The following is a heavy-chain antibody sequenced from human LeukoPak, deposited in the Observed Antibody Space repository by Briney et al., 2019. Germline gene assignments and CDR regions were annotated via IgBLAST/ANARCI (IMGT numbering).Heavy chain of an antibody. CDR3: ARDNSRSFGAFDI. Sequence: GASVKVACKASGGTFSSYAISWVRQAPGQGLEWMGGIIPIFGTANYAQKFQGRVTITTDESTSTAYMELSSLRSEDTAVYYCARDNSRSFGAFDIWGQGTMVTVSS. D-gene: IGHD3-3*01. CDR2: IIPIFGTA. J-gene: IGHJ3*02. V-gene: IGHV1-69*05. CDR1: GGTFSSYA.